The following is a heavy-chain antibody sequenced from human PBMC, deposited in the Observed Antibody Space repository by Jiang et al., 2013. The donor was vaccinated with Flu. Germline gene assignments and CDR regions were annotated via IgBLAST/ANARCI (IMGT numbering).Heavy chain of an antibody. CDR1: GGTFSSYA. CDR2: IIPIFGTA. Sequence: GAEVKKPGSSVKVSCKASGGTFSSYAISWVRQAPGQGLEWMGGIIPIFGTANYAQKFQGRVTITADESTSTAYMELSSLRSEDTAVYYCASSGGSGSYYYYYYGMDVWGQGTTVTVSS. V-gene: IGHV1-69*01. D-gene: IGHD3-10*01. CDR3: ASSGGSGSYYYYYYGMDV. J-gene: IGHJ6*02.